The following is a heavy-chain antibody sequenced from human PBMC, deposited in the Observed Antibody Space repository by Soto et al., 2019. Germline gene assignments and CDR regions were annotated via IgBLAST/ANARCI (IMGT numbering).Heavy chain of an antibody. D-gene: IGHD2-21*01. Sequence: EVQLVESGGGVVQPGESLRLSCAASGLTFRSYWMHWVRQAPGKGLVWVSRINTDGSVTMYVDSVKGRFTISRDNAKHTLYLHRIRVGAEAAYFYSCVRDMSLWRLDYWGQGTLVTVSS. V-gene: IGHV3-74*03. CDR3: VRDMSLWRLDY. CDR2: INTDGSVT. CDR1: GLTFRSYW. J-gene: IGHJ4*02.